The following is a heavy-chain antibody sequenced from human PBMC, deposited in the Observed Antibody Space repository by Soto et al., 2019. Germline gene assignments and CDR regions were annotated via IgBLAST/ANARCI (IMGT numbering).Heavy chain of an antibody. CDR3: ARESRYCSGGSCFHDAFDI. CDR2: IYSGGST. J-gene: IGHJ3*02. Sequence: GGSLRLSCAASGFTVSSNYMSWVRQAPGKGLEWVSVIYSGGSTYYADSVKGRFTISRHNSKNTLYLQMNSLRAEDTAVYYCARESRYCSGGSCFHDAFDIWGQGTMVTVSS. V-gene: IGHV3-53*04. CDR1: GFTVSSNY. D-gene: IGHD2-15*01.